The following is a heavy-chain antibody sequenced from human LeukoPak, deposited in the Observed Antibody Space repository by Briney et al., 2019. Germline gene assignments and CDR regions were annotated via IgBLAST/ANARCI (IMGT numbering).Heavy chain of an antibody. V-gene: IGHV3-23*01. D-gene: IGHD1-1*01. CDR2: ISGSGGST. J-gene: IGHJ4*02. Sequence: GGSLRLSCAASGFTFSSYAMSWVRQAPGKGLEWVSAISGSGGSTYYADSVKGRFTISRDNSKNTPYLQMNSLRAEDTAVYYCAKDPYNWNYVNYFDYWGQGTLVTVSS. CDR1: GFTFSSYA. CDR3: AKDPYNWNYVNYFDY.